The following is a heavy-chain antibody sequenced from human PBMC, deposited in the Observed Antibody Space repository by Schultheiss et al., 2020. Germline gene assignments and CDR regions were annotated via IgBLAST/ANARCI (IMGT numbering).Heavy chain of an antibody. V-gene: IGHV4-34*09. D-gene: IGHD4-23*01. CDR3: AGSGNSVRNAFDI. CDR2: IYYSGST. CDR1: GGSFSDYY. J-gene: IGHJ3*02. Sequence: LRLSCAVYGGSFSDYYWSWIRQPPGKGLEWIGSIYYSGSTYYNPSLKSRVTISVDTSKNQFSLKLSSVTAADTAVYYCAGSGNSVRNAFDIWGQGTMVTVSS.